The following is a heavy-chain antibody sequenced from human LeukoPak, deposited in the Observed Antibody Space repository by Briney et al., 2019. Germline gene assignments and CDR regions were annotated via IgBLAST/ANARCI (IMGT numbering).Heavy chain of an antibody. CDR3: ARVGFFYYMDV. CDR1: GFTFSDYY. J-gene: IGHJ6*03. D-gene: IGHD1-26*01. V-gene: IGHV3-11*04. Sequence: GGSLRLSCAASGFTFSDYYMSWIRQAPGKGLEWISVKGRFTISRDNAKNSLYLQMNSLRAEDTAVYYCARVGFFYYMDVWGKGTTVTVSS.